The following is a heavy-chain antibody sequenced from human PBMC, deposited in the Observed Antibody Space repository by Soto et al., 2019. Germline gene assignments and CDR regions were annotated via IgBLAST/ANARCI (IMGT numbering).Heavy chain of an antibody. CDR2: INDSGRT. CDR3: ARARGYNGYDLI. CDR1: GGSVTSDSYY. J-gene: IGHJ4*02. D-gene: IGHD5-12*01. Sequence: SETLSLTCSVSGGSVTSDSYYWNWIRQPPGKGLEWIGYINDSGRTNYNTSLRTRVNILVDKSKNQFSLRLNSVTATDTAVYYCARARGYNGYDLIWGQGALVTVSS. V-gene: IGHV4-61*01.